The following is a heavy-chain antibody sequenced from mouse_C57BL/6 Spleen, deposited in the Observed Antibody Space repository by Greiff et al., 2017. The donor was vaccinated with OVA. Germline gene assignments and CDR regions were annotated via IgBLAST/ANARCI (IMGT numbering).Heavy chain of an antibody. CDR3: ARSWSYAMDY. J-gene: IGHJ4*01. CDR2: INPSSGYT. V-gene: IGHV1-4*01. Sequence: VQLQESGAELARPGASVKMSCKASGYTFTSYTMHWVKQRPGQGLEWIGYINPSSGYTKYNQKFKDKATLTADKSSSTAYMQLSSLTSEDSAGYYCARSWSYAMDYWGQGTSVTVSS. CDR1: GYTFTSYT.